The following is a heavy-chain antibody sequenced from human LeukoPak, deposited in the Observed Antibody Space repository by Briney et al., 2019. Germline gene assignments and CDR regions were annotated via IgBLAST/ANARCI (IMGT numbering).Heavy chain of an antibody. CDR1: GGSISSGGYY. CDR2: IYYSGST. V-gene: IGHV4-31*03. J-gene: IGHJ4*02. CDR3: ARDSITMPYYFDY. D-gene: IGHD3-10*01. Sequence: SQTLSLTCTVSGGSISSGGYYWSWIRQRPGKGLEWIGYIYYSGSTYYNPSLKSRVTISVDTSKNQFSLKLSSVTAADTAVYYCARDSITMPYYFDYWGQGTLVTVSS.